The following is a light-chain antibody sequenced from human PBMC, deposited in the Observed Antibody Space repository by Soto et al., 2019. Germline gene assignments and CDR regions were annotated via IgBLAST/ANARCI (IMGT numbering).Light chain of an antibody. CDR2: GVS. J-gene: IGKJ2*01. CDR3: QQYNNWPMYT. V-gene: IGKV3D-15*01. CDR1: QGVGST. Sequence: EIVMTQSPPTLPVSPGERATSSCRASQGVGSTLAWYQQKPGQPPSLLTYGVSTRATGIPARFIGSRSGTEFTLTIISLQSEYFAVYYCQQYNNWPMYTFGQGTKLEIK.